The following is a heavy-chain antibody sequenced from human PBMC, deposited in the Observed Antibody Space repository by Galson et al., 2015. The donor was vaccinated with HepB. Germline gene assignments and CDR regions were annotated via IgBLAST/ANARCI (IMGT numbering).Heavy chain of an antibody. CDR3: ARSHYYGSGSNYYYYGMGV. CDR2: ISYDGSNK. CDR1: GFTFSSYA. J-gene: IGHJ6*02. V-gene: IGHV3-30-3*01. Sequence: SLRLSCAASGFTFSSYAMHWVRQAPGKGLEWVAVISYDGSNKYYADSVKGRFTISRDNSKNTLYLQMNSLRAEDTAVYYCARSHYYGSGSNYYYYGMGVWGQGTTVTVSS. D-gene: IGHD3-10*01.